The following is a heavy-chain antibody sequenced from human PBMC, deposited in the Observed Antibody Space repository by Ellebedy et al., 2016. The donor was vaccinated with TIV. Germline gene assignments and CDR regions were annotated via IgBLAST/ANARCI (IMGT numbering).Heavy chain of an antibody. CDR3: ARLVSGFYYAMDV. CDR2: SKYSGST. D-gene: IGHD2-21*01. V-gene: IGHV4-39*02. J-gene: IGHJ6*02. Sequence: MPSETLSLTCTVSGDSIDYSPYSWGWIRQSPGQGLEWIGASKYSGSTQYNPSLKSRVTISVDPSQSHFSLRLSSVTAADTAVYFCARLVSGFYYAMDVWGQGTAVTVSS. CDR1: GDSIDYSPYS.